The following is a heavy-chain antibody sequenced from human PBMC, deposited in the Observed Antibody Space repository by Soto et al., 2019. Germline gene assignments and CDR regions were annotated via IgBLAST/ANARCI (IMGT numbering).Heavy chain of an antibody. CDR2: IIPIFGTA. Sequence: SVKVSCKASGGTFSSYAISWVRQAPGQGLEWMGGIIPIFGTANYAQKFQGRVTITADESTSTAYMELNSLRVEDTALYYCAKCDCGGDWGVYHYDHWGQGSQVTVSS. J-gene: IGHJ5*02. V-gene: IGHV1-69*13. CDR3: AKCDCGGDWGVYHYDH. CDR1: GGTFSSYA. D-gene: IGHD2-21*02.